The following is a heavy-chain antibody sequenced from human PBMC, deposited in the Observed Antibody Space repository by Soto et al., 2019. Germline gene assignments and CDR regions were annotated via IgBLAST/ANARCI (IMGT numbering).Heavy chain of an antibody. V-gene: IGHV3-73*01. CDR2: IRSKANSYAT. D-gene: IGHD3-22*01. Sequence: EVQLVESGGGLVQPGGSLKLSCAASGFTFSGSAMHWVRQASGKGLEWVGRIRSKANSYATAYAASVKGRFTISRDDSKNTAYLQMNSLKTEDTAVYYCTRPYDSRDTLDYWGQGTLVTVSS. CDR1: GFTFSGSA. J-gene: IGHJ4*02. CDR3: TRPYDSRDTLDY.